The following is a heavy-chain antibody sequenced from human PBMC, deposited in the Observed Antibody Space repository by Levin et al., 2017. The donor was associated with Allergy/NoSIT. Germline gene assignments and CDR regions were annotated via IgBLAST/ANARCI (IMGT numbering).Heavy chain of an antibody. Sequence: PGGSLRLSCAASGFTFADYGMHWVRQAPGKVLEWVSFISWNSGSIVYADSVKGRFTISRDNAKNSLYLQMNSLRGEDTALYYCGKEHVEMSTIPKAGLDSWGQGTLVTVSS. J-gene: IGHJ4*02. CDR2: ISWNSGSI. D-gene: IGHD5-24*01. CDR3: GKEHVEMSTIPKAGLDS. V-gene: IGHV3-9*01. CDR1: GFTFADYG.